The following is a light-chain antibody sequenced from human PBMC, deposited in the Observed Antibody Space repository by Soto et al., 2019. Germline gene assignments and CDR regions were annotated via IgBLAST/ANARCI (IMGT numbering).Light chain of an antibody. Sequence: QSVLTQPPSASGSPGQSVTISCTGTSSDVGGYNFVSWYQQHPDKAPKLILYDVANRPSGVPDRFSGSKSGDTASLTVSGLQPEDEADYYRSSYGGNGVNGHPDNLVVFGGGTQLTVL. CDR1: SSDVGGYNF. CDR2: DVA. CDR3: SSYGGNGVNGHPDNLVV. J-gene: IGLJ3*02. V-gene: IGLV2-8*01.